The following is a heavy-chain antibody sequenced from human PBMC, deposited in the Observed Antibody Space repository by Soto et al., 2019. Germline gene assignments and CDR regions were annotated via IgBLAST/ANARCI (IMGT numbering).Heavy chain of an antibody. V-gene: IGHV3-21*01. CDR1: GFPFSSYS. Sequence: GGSLRLSCAASGFPFSSYSMVWVRQAPGKGLEWVSSISGSSSYIYEADSLKGRFTISRDNARNSLYLQMNGLRAEDTAVYYCAREAGAALYWGQGTLVTVSS. CDR2: ISGSSSYI. CDR3: AREAGAALY. J-gene: IGHJ1*01. D-gene: IGHD1-26*01.